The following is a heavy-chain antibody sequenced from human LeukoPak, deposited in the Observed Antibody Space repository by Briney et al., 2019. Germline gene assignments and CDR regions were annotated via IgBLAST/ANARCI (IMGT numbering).Heavy chain of an antibody. CDR3: ARYGSGSYYNVDYYYGMDV. CDR2: IIPIFGTA. CDR1: GGTFSSYA. J-gene: IGHJ6*02. V-gene: IGHV1-69*13. D-gene: IGHD3-10*01. Sequence: SVKVSCKASGGTFSSYAISWVRQAPGQGLEWMGGIIPIFGTANYAQKFQGRVTITADESTSTAYMELSSLRSEDTAVYYCARYGSGSYYNVDYYYGMDVWGQGTTVTVSS.